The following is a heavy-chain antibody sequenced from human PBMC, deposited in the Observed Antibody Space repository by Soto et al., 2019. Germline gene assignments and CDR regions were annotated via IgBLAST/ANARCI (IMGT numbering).Heavy chain of an antibody. J-gene: IGHJ5*02. D-gene: IGHD1-26*01. CDR2: ISSSSSTI. V-gene: IGHV3-48*02. Sequence: EVQLVESGGGLVQPGGSLRLSCAASGFTFSSYSMNWVRQSPGKGLEWVSYISSSSSTIYYADSVKGRFTISRDNAKNPLYLQMNSLRDEDTAVYYCAREGGSLNWFDPWGQGTLVTVSS. CDR1: GFTFSSYS. CDR3: AREGGSLNWFDP.